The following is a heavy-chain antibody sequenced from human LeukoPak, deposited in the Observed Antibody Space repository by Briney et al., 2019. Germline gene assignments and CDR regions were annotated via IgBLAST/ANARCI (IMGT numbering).Heavy chain of an antibody. V-gene: IGHV3-21*01. D-gene: IGHD7-27*01. CDR1: GFTFSSYS. CDR3: AALLGGPHPGY. Sequence: GGSLRLSCAASGFTFSSYSLNWVRQAPGKGLEWVSSISISSNYIYYGDSVKGRFTISRDNAKNSLYLQMNSLRAEDTAVYYCAALLGGPHPGYWGQGTLVTVSS. J-gene: IGHJ4*02. CDR2: ISISSNYI.